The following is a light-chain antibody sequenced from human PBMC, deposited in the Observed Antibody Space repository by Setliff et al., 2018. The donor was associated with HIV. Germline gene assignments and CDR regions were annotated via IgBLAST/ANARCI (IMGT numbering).Light chain of an antibody. CDR2: YDT. V-gene: IGLV3-21*04. CDR1: NIETKS. CDR3: QVWDSSRDHPGVV. Sequence: SYELTQPPSVSVAPGKTARITCGGNNIETKSVHWYQQKPGQAPVLVTSYDTDRPSGIPERFSGSNSGNPATLTISRVEAGDEAVYYCQVWDSSRDHPGVVFGGGTKVTVL. J-gene: IGLJ2*01.